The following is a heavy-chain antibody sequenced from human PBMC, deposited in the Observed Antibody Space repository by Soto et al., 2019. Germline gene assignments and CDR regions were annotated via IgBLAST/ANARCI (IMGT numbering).Heavy chain of an antibody. V-gene: IGHV3-30*18. Sequence: QVQLVESGGGVVQPWRSLRLSCAASGFTFSSYGMHWVRQAPGKGLEWVAVISYDGSNKYYADSVKGRFTISRDNSKNSLDLQMNSLRAEDTAVYYCAKLETPYDYVWWSYRHWGQGTLVTVSS. CDR2: ISYDGSNK. CDR1: GFTFSSYG. D-gene: IGHD3-16*02. CDR3: AKLETPYDYVWWSYRH. J-gene: IGHJ4*02.